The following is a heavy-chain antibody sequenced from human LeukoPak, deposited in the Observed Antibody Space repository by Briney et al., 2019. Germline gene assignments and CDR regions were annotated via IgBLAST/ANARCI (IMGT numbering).Heavy chain of an antibody. CDR3: ASWRDYDSSGYYVDY. Sequence: ASVKVSCKASGYTFTSYDINWVRQATEQGLEWMGWMNPNSGNTGYAQKFQGRVTMTRNTSISTAYMELSSLRSEDTAVYYCASWRDYDSSGYYVDYWGQGTLVTVSS. V-gene: IGHV1-8*01. D-gene: IGHD3-22*01. CDR2: MNPNSGNT. J-gene: IGHJ4*02. CDR1: GYTFTSYD.